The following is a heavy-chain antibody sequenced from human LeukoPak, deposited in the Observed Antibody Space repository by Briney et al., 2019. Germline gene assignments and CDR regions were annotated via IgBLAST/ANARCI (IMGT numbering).Heavy chain of an antibody. CDR2: IKHTGGT. CDR1: GGSFNYYY. V-gene: IGHV4-34*01. J-gene: IGHJ4*01. CDR3: APIFGDYSDFDS. D-gene: IGHD4-17*01. Sequence: SETLSLTCAVYGGSFNYYYWSWIRQPPGKGLEWIGEIKHTGGTNYNPSLRSRVTISLDTSKNQFSLRLSSVTAADTAVYYCAPIFGDYSDFDSWGQGTLVTVSS.